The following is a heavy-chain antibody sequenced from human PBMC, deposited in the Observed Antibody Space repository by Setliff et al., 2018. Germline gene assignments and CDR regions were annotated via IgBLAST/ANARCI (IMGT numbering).Heavy chain of an antibody. D-gene: IGHD3-3*01. CDR3: ARRGLGYDFWSALDYYYYGMDV. CDR2: MNPNSGNT. Sequence: ASVKVSCKASGYTFTSYDINWVRQATGQGLEWMGWMNPNSGNTGYAQKFQGRVTITRNTSISTAYMELSSLRSEDTAVYYCARRGLGYDFWSALDYYYYGMDVWGQGTTVTVSS. J-gene: IGHJ6*02. CDR1: GYTFTSYD. V-gene: IGHV1-8*03.